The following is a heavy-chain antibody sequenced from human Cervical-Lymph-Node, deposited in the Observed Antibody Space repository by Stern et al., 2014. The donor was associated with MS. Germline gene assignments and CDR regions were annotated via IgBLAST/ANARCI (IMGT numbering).Heavy chain of an antibody. CDR3: AHRAANMVRGVTFFDY. D-gene: IGHD3-10*01. Sequence: QVTLKEYGPTLVKPTQTLTLTCTFSGFSLTTNGVGVGWIRQPPGKALEWLALIYWDDNERYSPSLKSRLTITKDTSKDQVVLTMTNMDPVDTATYYCAHRAANMVRGVTFFDYWGQGTLVTVSS. J-gene: IGHJ4*02. CDR1: GFSLTTNGVG. CDR2: IYWDDNE. V-gene: IGHV2-5*02.